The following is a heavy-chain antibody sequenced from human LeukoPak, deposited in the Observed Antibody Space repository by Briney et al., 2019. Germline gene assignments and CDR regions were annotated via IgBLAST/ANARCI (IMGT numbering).Heavy chain of an antibody. J-gene: IGHJ4*02. Sequence: ASVKVSCKASGYTFTSYDINWARQATGQGLEWMGWMNPNSGNTGYAQKFQGRVTVTRNTSISTAYMELSSLRSEDTAVYYCARGGSDSSGWYYFDYWGQGTLVTVSS. CDR3: ARGGSDSSGWYYFDY. CDR2: MNPNSGNT. V-gene: IGHV1-8*01. D-gene: IGHD6-19*01. CDR1: GYTFTSYD.